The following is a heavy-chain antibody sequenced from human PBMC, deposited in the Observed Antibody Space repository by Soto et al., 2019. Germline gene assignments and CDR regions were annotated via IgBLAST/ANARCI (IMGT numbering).Heavy chain of an antibody. Sequence: GSLKISCKGSGYSFTNYWIGWVRQMPGKGLEWMGIISPDDSDTRYSPSFQGQVTMSADKSINTAYLQWSSLKASDTAMYYCVRHGLARAMYYGMDVCGQGTPGTVSS. V-gene: IGHV5-51*01. J-gene: IGHJ6*02. CDR1: GYSFTNYW. D-gene: IGHD3-3*02. CDR2: ISPDDSDT. CDR3: VRHGLARAMYYGMDV.